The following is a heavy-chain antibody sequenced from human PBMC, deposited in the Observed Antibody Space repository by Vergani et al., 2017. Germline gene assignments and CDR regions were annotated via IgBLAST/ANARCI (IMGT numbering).Heavy chain of an antibody. CDR1: GASIRSSNYY. J-gene: IGHJ5*02. D-gene: IGHD6-19*01. CDR2: SYYSGST. Sequence: QLQLQESGPGLVKPSATLSLTCSVSGASIRSSNYYWGWIPQPPGKGLVWIASSYYSGSTYYNPSLKSRVTISVDTSKNQFSLKLSSVTAADTAVYVCARHSTVEWLVKLGWIDPWGQGILVTVSS. CDR3: ARHSTVEWLVKLGWIDP. V-gene: IGHV4-39*01.